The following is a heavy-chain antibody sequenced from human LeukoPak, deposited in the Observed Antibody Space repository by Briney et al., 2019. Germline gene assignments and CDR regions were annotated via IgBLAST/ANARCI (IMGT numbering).Heavy chain of an antibody. CDR3: ARAAGGLGTLNWFDP. J-gene: IGHJ5*02. D-gene: IGHD7-27*01. Sequence: SETLFLTCTVSGGSISSYYWSWIRQPPGKGLEWIGYIYYSGSTNYNPSLKSRVTISVDTSKNQFSLKLSSVTAADTAVYYCARAAGGLGTLNWFDPWGQGTLVTVSS. CDR1: GGSISSYY. CDR2: IYYSGST. V-gene: IGHV4-59*01.